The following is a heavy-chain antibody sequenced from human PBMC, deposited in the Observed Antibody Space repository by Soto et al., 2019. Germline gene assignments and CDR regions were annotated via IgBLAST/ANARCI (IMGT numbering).Heavy chain of an antibody. Sequence: EVQLVESGGGLVQPGGSPRLSCAASGFTFSSYAMHWVRQAPGKGLEYVSAISSNGGSTYYANSVKGRFTISRDNSKNTLYLQMGSLRAEDMAVYYCARNYGGNSYAFDIWGQGTMVTVSS. CDR2: ISSNGGST. J-gene: IGHJ3*02. CDR3: ARNYGGNSYAFDI. D-gene: IGHD2-21*02. V-gene: IGHV3-64*01. CDR1: GFTFSSYA.